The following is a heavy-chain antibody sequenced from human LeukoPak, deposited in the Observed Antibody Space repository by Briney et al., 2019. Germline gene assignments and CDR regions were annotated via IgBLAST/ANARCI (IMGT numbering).Heavy chain of an antibody. V-gene: IGHV4-39*01. CDR1: GGSISSSSYY. CDR2: LFFGGTS. D-gene: IGHD6-13*01. CDR3: ATYSTNWYFFDY. J-gene: IGHJ4*02. Sequence: SETLSLTCTVSGGSISSSSYYWGWVRQPPGKGLEWIGSLFFGGTSHYNPSLKSRATTSVDTSKNQLSLKLNSVTASDTAVFYCATYSTNWYFFDYWGQGTLVTVSS.